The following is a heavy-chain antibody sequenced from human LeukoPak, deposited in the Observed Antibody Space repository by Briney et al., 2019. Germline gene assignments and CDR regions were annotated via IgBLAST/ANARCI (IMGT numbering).Heavy chain of an antibody. CDR2: ISYDGSNK. D-gene: IGHD2-21*02. V-gene: IGHV3-30*18. Sequence: PGRSLRLSCAASGFTFSSYGMHWVRQAPGKGLEWVAVISYDGSNKYYADSVKGRFTISRDNSKNTLYLQMNSLRAEDTAVYYCAKGLAYCGGDCYSNFQHWGQGTLVTVSS. CDR3: AKGLAYCGGDCYSNFQH. CDR1: GFTFSSYG. J-gene: IGHJ1*01.